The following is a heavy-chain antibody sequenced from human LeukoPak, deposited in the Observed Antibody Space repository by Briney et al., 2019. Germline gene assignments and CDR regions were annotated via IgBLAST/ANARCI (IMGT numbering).Heavy chain of an antibody. CDR1: GFTVSSNY. D-gene: IGHD3-22*01. CDR3: AREYDSSGYQSYGMDV. V-gene: IGHV3-53*01. Sequence: GGSLRLSCAASGFTVSSNYMSWVRQAPGKGLEWVTGIYSGGSTYYADSVKGRFTISRDNSKNTLYLQMNSLRAEDTAVYYCAREYDSSGYQSYGMDVWGQGTTVTVSS. CDR2: IYSGGST. J-gene: IGHJ6*02.